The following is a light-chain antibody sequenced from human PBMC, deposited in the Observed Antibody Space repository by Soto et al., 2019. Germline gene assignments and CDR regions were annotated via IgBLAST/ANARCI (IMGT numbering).Light chain of an antibody. CDR3: MQTLQTPLT. CDR1: QSLLHSKGNTY. Sequence: DLVMTQSPLSLPVTPGEPASISCRSSQSLLHSKGNTYLDWYLQKPGQSPQLLIYFGSNRASGVPDRFSGSGSGTDFTLKISRVEAEDVGVYYCMQTLQTPLTFGGGTKVDI. J-gene: IGKJ4*01. V-gene: IGKV2-28*01. CDR2: FGS.